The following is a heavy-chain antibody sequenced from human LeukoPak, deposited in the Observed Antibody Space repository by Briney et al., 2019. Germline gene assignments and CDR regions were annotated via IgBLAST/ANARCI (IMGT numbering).Heavy chain of an antibody. CDR1: GFTFSSYV. D-gene: IGHD2-2*01. J-gene: IGHJ4*02. V-gene: IGHV3-23*01. Sequence: GGSLRLSCAASGFTFSSYVMSWVRQAPGKGLEWVSATSGSGGSTYYADSVKGRFTVSRDNSKNTLSMQMNSLRAEDTAVYYCAKAYCTRTTCSSPDYWGQGTLVTVSS. CDR2: TSGSGGST. CDR3: AKAYCTRTTCSSPDY.